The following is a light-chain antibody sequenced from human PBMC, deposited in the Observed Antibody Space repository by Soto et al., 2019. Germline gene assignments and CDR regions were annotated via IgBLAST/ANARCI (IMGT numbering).Light chain of an antibody. CDR3: QQSYSIFWT. J-gene: IGKJ1*01. Sequence: DIHMTQSPSSLSASVGDRVTITCRASQSISSYLNWYQQKPGKAPKLLIYATSSLQSGVPSRFSGSGSGTDFTLTISSLQPEDFATYYCQQSYSIFWTFGQGTKVDI. V-gene: IGKV1-39*01. CDR1: QSISSY. CDR2: ATS.